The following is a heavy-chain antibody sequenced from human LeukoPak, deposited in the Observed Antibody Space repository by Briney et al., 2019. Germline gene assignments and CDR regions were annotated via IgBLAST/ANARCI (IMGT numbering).Heavy chain of an antibody. CDR3: ARVRYSYGHLDY. Sequence: PSETLSLTCTVSGGSISSYYWSWIRQPPGKGLEWIGYIYYSGSTNYNPSLKSRVTISADTSKNQFSLKLSSVTAADTAVYYCARVRYSYGHLDYWGQGTLVTVSS. J-gene: IGHJ4*02. CDR2: IYYSGST. V-gene: IGHV4-59*01. CDR1: GGSISSYY. D-gene: IGHD5-18*01.